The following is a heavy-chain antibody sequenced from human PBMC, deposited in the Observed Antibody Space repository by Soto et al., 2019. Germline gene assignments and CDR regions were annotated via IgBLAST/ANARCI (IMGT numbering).Heavy chain of an antibody. Sequence: TCAVSGGSISSSNWWSWVRQPPGKGLEWIGEIYHSGSTNCNPSLKSRVTISVDKSKNQFSLKLSSVTAADTAVYYCARVSGYNWNDGGFDYWGQGTLVTVSS. CDR2: IYHSGST. D-gene: IGHD1-1*01. V-gene: IGHV4-4*02. J-gene: IGHJ4*02. CDR1: GGSISSSNW. CDR3: ARVSGYNWNDGGFDY.